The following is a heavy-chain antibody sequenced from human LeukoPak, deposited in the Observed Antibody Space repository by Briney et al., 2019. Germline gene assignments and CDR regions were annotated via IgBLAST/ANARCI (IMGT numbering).Heavy chain of an antibody. J-gene: IGHJ5*02. Sequence: GGSLRLSCVASGFSFDKFGMHWVRQAPGKGLEYVSSVSADESGKYYTKSVRGRFSISRDNSKNTMYLQLGNLRPEDMGIYYCASLDRSEIPWGPGTLVTVSS. CDR1: GFSFDKFG. D-gene: IGHD1-26*01. CDR3: ASLDRSEIP. V-gene: IGHV3-64*01. CDR2: VSADESGK.